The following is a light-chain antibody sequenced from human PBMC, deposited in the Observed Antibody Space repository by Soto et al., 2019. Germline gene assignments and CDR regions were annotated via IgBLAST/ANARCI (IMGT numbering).Light chain of an antibody. V-gene: IGKV3-20*01. CDR1: QSVRNNY. CDR2: DAS. CDR3: QQYGSSPPFT. Sequence: EFVLTQYPDTLSLSPGERATLSCRASQSVRNNYLAWYQVRPGRAPRLLIYDASTKATAIPDRISGGGSGTDFTLTITGLEPEDLAVYYCQQYGSSPPFTFGQGTRLEI. J-gene: IGKJ5*01.